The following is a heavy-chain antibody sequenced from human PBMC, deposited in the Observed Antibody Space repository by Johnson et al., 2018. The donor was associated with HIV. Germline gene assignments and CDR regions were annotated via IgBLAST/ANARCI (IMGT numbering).Heavy chain of an antibody. CDR1: GFTFSSYW. Sequence: EVQLVESGGGLVQPGGSLRLSCAASGFTFSSYWMHWVRQAPWKGLVWVSRINSDGSTTSYADSVKGRFTISRDNSKNTLYLQMNSLRAEDTAVYYCAKAQAFRGAFDIWGQGTMVIVSS. J-gene: IGHJ3*02. CDR2: INSDGSTT. CDR3: AKAQAFRGAFDI. V-gene: IGHV3-74*01. D-gene: IGHD2/OR15-2a*01.